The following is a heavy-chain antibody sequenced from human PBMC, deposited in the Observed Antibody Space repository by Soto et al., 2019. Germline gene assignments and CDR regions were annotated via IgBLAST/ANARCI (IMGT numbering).Heavy chain of an antibody. Sequence: ASVKVSCKASGYTFTSYDINWVRQATGQGLEWMGWMNSNSGNTGYAQKFQGRVTMTRNTSISTAYMELSSLRSEDTAVYYCARGSIIDYDFWSGPPYYYMDVWGKGTTVTVSS. CDR1: GYTFTSYD. V-gene: IGHV1-8*01. J-gene: IGHJ6*03. CDR3: ARGSIIDYDFWSGPPYYYMDV. D-gene: IGHD3-3*01. CDR2: MNSNSGNT.